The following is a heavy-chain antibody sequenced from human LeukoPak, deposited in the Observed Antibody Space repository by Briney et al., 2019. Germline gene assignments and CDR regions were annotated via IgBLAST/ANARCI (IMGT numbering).Heavy chain of an antibody. CDR1: GFTFSSYE. CDR2: IRSSGNTI. D-gene: IGHD3-3*01. V-gene: IGHV3-48*03. J-gene: IGHJ3*02. Sequence: PGGSLTLSCAASGFTFSSYEMNWVRHAPGKGLEWGSYIRSSGNTIYYADSVKGRFTISRDNAKNSLYLQMNSLRAEDTAVYYCARGAWSGSYLGAFDIWGQGTMVTVSS. CDR3: ARGAWSGSYLGAFDI.